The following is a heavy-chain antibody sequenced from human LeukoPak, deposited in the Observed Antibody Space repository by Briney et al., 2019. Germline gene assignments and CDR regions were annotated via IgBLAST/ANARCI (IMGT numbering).Heavy chain of an antibody. Sequence: PGASLRLSCAASGFTFSNYAMSWVRQAPGKGLEWVSAVSGLVTRTYYTDSVKGRFTISRDNSKNTLYLQMNSLSAEDTAIYYCAKWGDYDVLTGYYDSDYWGQGTLVTVSS. D-gene: IGHD3-9*01. V-gene: IGHV3-23*01. CDR3: AKWGDYDVLTGYYDSDY. J-gene: IGHJ4*02. CDR2: VSGLVTRT. CDR1: GFTFSNYA.